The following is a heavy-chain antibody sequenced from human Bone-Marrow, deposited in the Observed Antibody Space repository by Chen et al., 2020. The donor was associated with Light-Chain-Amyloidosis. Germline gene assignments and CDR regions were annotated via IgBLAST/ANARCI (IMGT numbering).Heavy chain of an antibody. Sequence: EVQLVESGGGLLQRGGSLRLPCAASGFAFSSYAMSWVRQAPGKGLEGVSTISGSGGSRYYGDAVKGRLTISRDNSKNALFLQMNSLRAEDTAVYYCAKDISYDDILPGYPADAFDIWGQGTMVTVSS. CDR2: ISGSGGSR. CDR3: AKDISYDDILPGYPADAFDI. CDR1: GFAFSSYA. V-gene: IGHV3-23*04. J-gene: IGHJ3*02. D-gene: IGHD3-9*01.